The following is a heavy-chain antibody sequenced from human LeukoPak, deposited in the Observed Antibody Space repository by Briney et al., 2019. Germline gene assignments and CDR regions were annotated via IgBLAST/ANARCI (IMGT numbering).Heavy chain of an antibody. J-gene: IGHJ5*02. Sequence: SETLSLTCTVSGGSISSYYWSWIRQPPGKGLEWIGYMYYSGITNYNPSLKSRVTISVDTSKNQFPLKLTSVTAADTALYYCTRHLRGDYSNSWFDPWGQGTLVTVSS. CDR2: MYYSGIT. CDR3: TRHLRGDYSNSWFDP. CDR1: GGSISSYY. D-gene: IGHD4-11*01. V-gene: IGHV4-59*08.